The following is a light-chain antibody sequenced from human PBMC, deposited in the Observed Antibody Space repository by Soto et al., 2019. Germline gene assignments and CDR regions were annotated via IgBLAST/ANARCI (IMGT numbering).Light chain of an antibody. CDR2: DAS. CDR1: QSVGSN. CDR3: QQSNNWPKP. J-gene: IGKJ1*01. Sequence: EIVLTQSPDTLSVSPGETATLSCRASQSVGSNLAWYQQKPGQAPRLLISDASTRAGGLPARFSGSGSGTEFTLTISSLQSEDFAIYYCQQSNNWPKPFGQGTKV. V-gene: IGKV3-15*01.